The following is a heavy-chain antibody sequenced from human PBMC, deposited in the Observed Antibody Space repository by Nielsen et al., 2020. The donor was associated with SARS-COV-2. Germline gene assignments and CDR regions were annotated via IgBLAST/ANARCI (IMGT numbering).Heavy chain of an antibody. D-gene: IGHD6-19*01. V-gene: IGHV4-39*07. J-gene: IGHJ4*02. Sequence: SETLSLTCTVSGGSISSSSYYWGWIRQPPGKGLEWIGSIYYSGSTYYNPSLKSRVTISVDTSKNQFSLKLSSVTAADTAVYYCARKRWGGSSSGGWYGPDFDYWGQGTLVTVSS. CDR1: GGSISSSSYY. CDR3: ARKRWGGSSSGGWYGPDFDY. CDR2: IYYSGST.